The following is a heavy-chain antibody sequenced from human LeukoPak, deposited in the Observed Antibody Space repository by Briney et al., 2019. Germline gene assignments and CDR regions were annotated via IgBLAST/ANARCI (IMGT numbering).Heavy chain of an antibody. D-gene: IGHD1-26*01. Sequence: SETLSLTCTVSGDSISGGAFYWGWVRQSPGKGLEWIGSMFYSGPTHFNPSLESRITMSLDTSKNQFSLRLSLMTAADTAIYYCARQGSSPNWFDPWGQGTLVTVSS. J-gene: IGHJ5*02. V-gene: IGHV4-39*01. CDR3: ARQGSSPNWFDP. CDR2: MFYSGPT. CDR1: GDSISGGAFY.